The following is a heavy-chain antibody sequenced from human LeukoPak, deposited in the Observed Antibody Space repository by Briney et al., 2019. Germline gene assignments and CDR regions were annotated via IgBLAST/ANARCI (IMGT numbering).Heavy chain of an antibody. D-gene: IGHD3-16*01. CDR2: IIPIFGTA. CDR1: GGTFSSYA. CDR3: AKWGGDAFDI. J-gene: IGHJ3*02. Sequence: SVKVSCKASGGTFSSYAISWVRQAPGQGLEWMGGIIPIFGTANYAQKFQGRVTITTDESTSTAYMELSSLRSEDTAVYYCAKWGGDAFDIWGQGTMVTASS. V-gene: IGHV1-69*05.